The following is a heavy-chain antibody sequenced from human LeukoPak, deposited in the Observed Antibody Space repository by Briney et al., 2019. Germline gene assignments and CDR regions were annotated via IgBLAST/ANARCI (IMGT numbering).Heavy chain of an antibody. CDR2: IYTSGST. V-gene: IGHV4-61*02. CDR1: GGSISSGSYY. D-gene: IGHD2-15*01. J-gene: IGHJ6*04. Sequence: SSQTLSLTCTVSGGSISSGSYYWSWIRQPAGKGLEWIGRIYTSGSTNYNPSLKSRVTISVDTSKNQFSLKLSSVTAADTAVYYCARGPTPYGMDVWGKGTTVTVSS. CDR3: ARGPTPYGMDV.